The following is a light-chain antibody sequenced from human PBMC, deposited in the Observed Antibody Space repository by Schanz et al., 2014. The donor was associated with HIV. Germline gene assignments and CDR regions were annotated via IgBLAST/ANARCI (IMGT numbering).Light chain of an antibody. Sequence: QSALTQPRSVSGSPGQSVTISCTGTSSDVGSYNYVSWYQQRPGKAPKLMIYDVTKRPSGVPDRFSGSKSGKTASLTISGLQSADEAEYYCAAWDDSLNGWVFGGGTKLTVL. J-gene: IGLJ3*02. CDR3: AAWDDSLNGWV. V-gene: IGLV2-11*01. CDR2: DVT. CDR1: SSDVGSYNY.